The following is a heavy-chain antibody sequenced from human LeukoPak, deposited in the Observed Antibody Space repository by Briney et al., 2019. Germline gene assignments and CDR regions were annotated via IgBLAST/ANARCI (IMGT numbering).Heavy chain of an antibody. D-gene: IGHD2-2*01. J-gene: IGHJ4*02. CDR2: ISSSSSFI. CDR3: ARDPPLGSCSTISCPHLDY. V-gene: IGHV3-21*01. Sequence: PGGSLRLSCAASGFTFSRYSMNWVRQAPGKGLEWVSSISSSSSFIYYADSVKGRFTISRDNAKNSLYLQMNSLRAEDTAGYYCARDPPLGSCSTISCPHLDYWGQGTLVTVSS. CDR1: GFTFSRYS.